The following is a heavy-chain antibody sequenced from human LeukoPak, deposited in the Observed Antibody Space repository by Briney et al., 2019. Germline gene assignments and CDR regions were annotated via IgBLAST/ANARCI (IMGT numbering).Heavy chain of an antibody. J-gene: IGHJ4*02. CDR1: GFTFSSYD. Sequence: GGSLRLSCAASGFTFSSYDMSWVRQAPGKGLEWGSGISGSGGSTYYADSVKGRFTIPRDNSKNTLYLKMHGLRAEDTAVYYCARRAGGYSHPYDYWGQGILVTVSS. V-gene: IGHV3-23*01. D-gene: IGHD4-23*01. CDR2: ISGSGGST. CDR3: ARRAGGYSHPYDY.